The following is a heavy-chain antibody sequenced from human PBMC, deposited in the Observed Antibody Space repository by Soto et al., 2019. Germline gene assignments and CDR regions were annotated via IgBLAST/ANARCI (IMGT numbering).Heavy chain of an antibody. V-gene: IGHV3-48*02. J-gene: IGHJ4*01. CDR2: ITSDERTI. Sequence: EVQLVESGGGLVQPGGSLGLSCSASGFTFRVYSMNWVRQAPGKGLEWVSYITSDERTIHYADSVKGRFTISRDNAKNSVYLQMTSLRDEDTAVYYCARSVEGHFDFWGQGIPVTVSS. CDR3: ARSVEGHFDF. CDR1: GFTFRVYS. D-gene: IGHD6-19*01.